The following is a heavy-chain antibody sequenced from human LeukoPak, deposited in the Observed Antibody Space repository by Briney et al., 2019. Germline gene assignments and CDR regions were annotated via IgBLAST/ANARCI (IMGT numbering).Heavy chain of an antibody. CDR2: INPSGGST. CDR3: ARVGDILTNAFDI. Sequence: ASVEVSCTASGYTFTSYYMHWVRQAPGQGLEWMGIINPSGGSTSYAQKFQGRVTMTRDMSTSTVYMELSSLRSEDTAVYYCARVGDILTNAFDIWGQGTMVTVSS. V-gene: IGHV1-46*01. D-gene: IGHD3-9*01. J-gene: IGHJ3*02. CDR1: GYTFTSYY.